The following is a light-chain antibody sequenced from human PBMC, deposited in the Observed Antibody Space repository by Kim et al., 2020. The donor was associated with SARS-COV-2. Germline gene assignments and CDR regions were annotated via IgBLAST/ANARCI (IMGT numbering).Light chain of an antibody. V-gene: IGKV3-15*01. CDR3: QQYNNWPRT. Sequence: EIVMTQSPATLSVSPGERVTLSCRASQSVSSNLAWYQQRPGQAPRLLIYGASTRATGIPATFSGSGSGTDFTLTISSLQSEDFAVYYCQQYNNWPRTFGQGTKVDIK. CDR1: QSVSSN. J-gene: IGKJ1*01. CDR2: GAS.